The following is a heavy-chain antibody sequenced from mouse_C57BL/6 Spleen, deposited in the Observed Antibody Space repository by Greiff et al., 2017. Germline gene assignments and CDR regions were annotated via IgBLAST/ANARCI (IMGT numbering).Heavy chain of an antibody. CDR1: GYTFTSYW. CDR2: IDPNSGGT. V-gene: IGHV1-72*01. CDR3: ARSRVLYWYCDV. J-gene: IGHJ1*03. Sequence: QVQLQQPGAELVKPGASVKLSCKASGYTFTSYWMHWVKQRPGRGLEWIGRIDPNSGGTKYNEKFKSQATLTVDKPSSTAYMQLSSLTSEDSAVYYCARSRVLYWYCDVWGTGTTVTVSS. D-gene: IGHD2-14*01.